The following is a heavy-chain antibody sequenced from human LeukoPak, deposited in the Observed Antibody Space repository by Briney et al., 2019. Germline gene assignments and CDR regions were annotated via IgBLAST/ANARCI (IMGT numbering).Heavy chain of an antibody. CDR1: GFTFDDYT. CDR2: ISWDGGST. D-gene: IGHD2-2*02. Sequence: GGSLRLSCAASGFTFDDYTMHWVRQAPGKGLEWVSLISWDGGSTYYADSVKGRFTIPRDNSKNPLYLQMNSLRTEDTALYYCAKDPGYCSSTSCYTGHFQHWGQGTLVTVSS. CDR3: AKDPGYCSSTSCYTGHFQH. V-gene: IGHV3-43*01. J-gene: IGHJ1*01.